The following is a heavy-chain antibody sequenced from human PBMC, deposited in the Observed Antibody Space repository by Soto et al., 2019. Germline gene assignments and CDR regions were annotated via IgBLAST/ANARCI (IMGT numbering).Heavy chain of an antibody. CDR3: AKDKFLYDSSGYY. V-gene: IGHV3-30-3*01. CDR1: GFTFSNYG. CDR2: ISYDGSNK. J-gene: IGHJ4*02. D-gene: IGHD3-22*01. Sequence: GGSLRLSCTASGFTFSNYGMHWVRQAPGKGLKWVAVISYDGSNKYYADSVKGRFTTSRDNSKNTLYLQMNSLRAEDTAVYYCAKDKFLYDSSGYYWGQGTLVTVSS.